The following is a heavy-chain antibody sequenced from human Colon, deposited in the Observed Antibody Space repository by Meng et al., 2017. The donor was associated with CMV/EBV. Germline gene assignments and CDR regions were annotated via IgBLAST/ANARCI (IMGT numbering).Heavy chain of an antibody. D-gene: IGHD6-13*01. CDR2: ISARGGTT. J-gene: IGHJ4*02. Sequence: GESLKISCAASGFTFNTYAMSWVRQAPGKGLEWVSDISARGGTTYYADSVRGRFTISRDNSKNTLYLQMNSLRAEDTAVYFCAKGGLKEGGYSSSWCDYWGQGTLVTVSS. V-gene: IGHV3-23*01. CDR1: GFTFNTYA. CDR3: AKGGLKEGGYSSSWCDY.